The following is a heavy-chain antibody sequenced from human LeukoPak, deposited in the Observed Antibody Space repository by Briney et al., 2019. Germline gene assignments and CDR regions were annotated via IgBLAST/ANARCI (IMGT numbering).Heavy chain of an antibody. V-gene: IGHV5-51*01. CDR3: ARHWDSPDVVVPATGVFDI. CDR2: TYPGDSDT. J-gene: IGHJ3*02. Sequence: GESLKISCKGSGYRFTTYWIGWVRQMPGKGLEWMGITYPGDSDTRYSPSFQGQVTISADKSISTAYLQWSGLKASDTAMYYCARHWDSPDVVVPATGVFDIWGQGTMVTVSS. CDR1: GYRFTTYW. D-gene: IGHD2-15*01.